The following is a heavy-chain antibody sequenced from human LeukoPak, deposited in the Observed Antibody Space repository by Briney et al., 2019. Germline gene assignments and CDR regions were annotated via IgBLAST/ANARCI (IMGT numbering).Heavy chain of an antibody. CDR3: ARVGYSYGFDY. V-gene: IGHV1-46*01. CDR2: INPSGGST. Sequence: ASVKVSCKASGYTFTSYYMHWVRQAPGQGLEWMGIINPSGGSTSYAQKFQGRVTMTRDTSTSTVYMELSSLRFKDTAVYYCARVGYSYGFDYWGQGTLVTVSS. D-gene: IGHD5-18*01. J-gene: IGHJ4*02. CDR1: GYTFTSYY.